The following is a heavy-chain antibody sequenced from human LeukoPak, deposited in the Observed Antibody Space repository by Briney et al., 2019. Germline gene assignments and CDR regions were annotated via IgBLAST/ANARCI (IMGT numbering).Heavy chain of an antibody. V-gene: IGHV3-74*03. CDR3: ARNQRRLDY. Sequence: GGSLRLSCAASGFTFSRDWMHWVRHAPGKGLVWVSRISDDGSITTYADSVQGRFTISRDNAKNSLYLQMNSLRAEDTAVYYCARNQRRLDYWGQGTLVTVSS. D-gene: IGHD1-14*01. CDR1: GFTFSRDW. J-gene: IGHJ4*02. CDR2: ISDDGSIT.